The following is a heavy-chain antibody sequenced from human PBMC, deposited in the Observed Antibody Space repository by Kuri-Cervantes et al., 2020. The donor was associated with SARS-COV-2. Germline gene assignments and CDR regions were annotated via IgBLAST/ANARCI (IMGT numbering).Heavy chain of an antibody. CDR3: ARDERYCSGGSCYSEAGNWFDP. J-gene: IGHJ5*02. V-gene: IGHV3-21*01. CDR1: GFTFSSYS. D-gene: IGHD2-15*01. CDR2: ISSSSSYI. Sequence: ESLKISCAASGFTFSSYSMNWVRQAPGKGLEWVSSISSSSSYIYYADSVKGRFTISRDNAKNSLYLQMNSLRAEDTAVYYCARDERYCSGGSCYSEAGNWFDPWGQGTLVTVSS.